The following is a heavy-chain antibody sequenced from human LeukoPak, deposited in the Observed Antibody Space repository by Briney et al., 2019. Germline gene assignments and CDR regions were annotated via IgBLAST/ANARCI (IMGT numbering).Heavy chain of an antibody. CDR1: GFTFSTYA. CDR3: ARDEKAGDYQTPFDY. Sequence: GGSLRLSCAASGFTFSTYAMHWVRQAPGKGLEYISAISGNGGSTYYANSVKGRFTISRDNSKNTLYLQMGSLRAEDMAVYYCARDEKAGDYQTPFDYWGQGTLVTVSS. D-gene: IGHD4-17*01. J-gene: IGHJ4*01. V-gene: IGHV3-64*01. CDR2: ISGNGGST.